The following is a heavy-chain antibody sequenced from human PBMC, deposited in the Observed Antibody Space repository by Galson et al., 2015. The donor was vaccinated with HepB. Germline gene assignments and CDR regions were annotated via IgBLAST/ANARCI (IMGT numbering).Heavy chain of an antibody. Sequence: LRLSCAASGFTFSNYGMHWVRQAPGKGLEWVAVIYYDGSNKYYADSLKGRFTISRDNSKNTLYLQMNSLRGEDTAVYYCARESLPGSAADHWGQGTLVTVSS. D-gene: IGHD3-10*01. J-gene: IGHJ4*02. CDR1: GFTFSNYG. CDR3: ARESLPGSAADH. V-gene: IGHV3-33*01. CDR2: IYYDGSNK.